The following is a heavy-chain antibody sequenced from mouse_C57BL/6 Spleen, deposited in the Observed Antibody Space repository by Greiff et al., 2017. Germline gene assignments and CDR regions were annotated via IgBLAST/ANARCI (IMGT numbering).Heavy chain of an antibody. J-gene: IGHJ2*01. V-gene: IGHV1-52*01. CDR1: GYTFTSYW. Sequence: QVHVKQPGAELVRPGSSVKLSCKASGYTFTSYWMHWVKQRPIQGLEWIGNIDPSDSETHYNQKFKDKATLTVDKSSSTAYMQLSSLTSEDSAVYYCARGGYYGSSYGYWGQGTTLTVSS. CDR3: ARGGYYGSSYGY. D-gene: IGHD1-1*01. CDR2: IDPSDSET.